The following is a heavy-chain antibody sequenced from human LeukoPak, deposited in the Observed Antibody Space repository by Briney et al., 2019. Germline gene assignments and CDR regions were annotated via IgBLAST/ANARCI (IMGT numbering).Heavy chain of an antibody. CDR2: ISGSGGST. D-gene: IGHD3-22*01. J-gene: IGHJ4*02. Sequence: PGGSLRLSCAASGFTFSSYAMSWVRQAPGKGLEWVSAISGSGGSTYYADSVKGRFTISRDNAKNSLYLQMNSLRAEDTAVYYCAREATDYYDSSGYYCDYWGQGTLVTVSS. V-gene: IGHV3-23*01. CDR1: GFTFSSYA. CDR3: AREATDYYDSSGYYCDY.